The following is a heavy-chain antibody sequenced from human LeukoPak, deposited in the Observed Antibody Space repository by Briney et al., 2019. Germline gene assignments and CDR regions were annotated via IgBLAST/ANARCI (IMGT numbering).Heavy chain of an antibody. Sequence: MPSETLSLTCAVYGGSFSGYYWSWIRQPPGKGLEWIGEINHSGSTNYNPSLKSRVTISVDTSKNQFSLKLSSVTAADTAVYYCARGLVATRPGDVWGQGTLVTVSS. J-gene: IGHJ4*02. D-gene: IGHD6-6*01. CDR3: ARGLVATRPGDV. CDR2: INHSGST. CDR1: GGSFSGYY. V-gene: IGHV4-34*01.